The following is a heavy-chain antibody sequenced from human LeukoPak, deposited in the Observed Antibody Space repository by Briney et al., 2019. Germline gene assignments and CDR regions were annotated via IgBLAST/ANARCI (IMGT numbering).Heavy chain of an antibody. CDR2: FDPEDGET. V-gene: IGHV1-24*01. CDR3: ATGGGGYDSSFDY. Sequence: ASVKVSCEVSGYTLTELSMHWVRQAPGKGLEWMGGFDPEDGETIYAQKFQGRVTMTEDTSTDTAYMELSSLRSEDTAVYYCATGGGGYDSSFDYWGQGTLVTVSS. CDR1: GYTLTELS. D-gene: IGHD5-12*01. J-gene: IGHJ4*02.